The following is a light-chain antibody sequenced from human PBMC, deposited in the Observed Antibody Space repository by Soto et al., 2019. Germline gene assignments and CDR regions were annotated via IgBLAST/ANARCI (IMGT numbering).Light chain of an antibody. CDR2: DVS. CDR1: SSDFGTSNL. Sequence: QSALTQPASVSGSPGQSITISCTGPSSDFGTSNLVSWYQQFPGTAPKLIIYDVSERPSGVPDRFSGSKSGNTASLTISGLQAEDEADYYCCSYGGTFYVFGTGTKLTVL. V-gene: IGLV2-23*02. CDR3: CSYGGTFYV. J-gene: IGLJ1*01.